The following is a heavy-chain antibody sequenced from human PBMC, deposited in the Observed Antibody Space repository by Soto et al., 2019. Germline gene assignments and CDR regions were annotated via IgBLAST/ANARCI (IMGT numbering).Heavy chain of an antibody. CDR1: GFTFHDYT. D-gene: IGHD3-10*01. V-gene: IGHV3-9*01. Sequence: EVQLVESGGGLLQPGRSLRLSCAASGFTFHDYTMHWVRQAPGKGLEWVSGISWDSDDIGYADSVKGRFTISRDNAKNSLYLQMNVLRAEDTALYFCAKSSGSYYNHLDYWGQGTLVIVSS. CDR3: AKSSGSYYNHLDY. J-gene: IGHJ4*02. CDR2: ISWDSDDI.